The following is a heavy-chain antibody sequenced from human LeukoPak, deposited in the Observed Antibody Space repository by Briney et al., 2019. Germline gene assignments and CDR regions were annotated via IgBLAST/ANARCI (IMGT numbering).Heavy chain of an antibody. J-gene: IGHJ4*02. CDR1: GFTFSSYS. D-gene: IGHD2-2*01. CDR2: ISSSSSYI. CDR3: ARTVIVVVPAAYFDY. Sequence: GGSLRLSCAASGFTFSSYSMNWVRQAPGKGLEWVSSISSSSSYIYYADSVKGRFTISRDNAKNSLYLQMNSLRAEDTAVYYCARTVIVVVPAAYFDYWGQGTLVTVSS. V-gene: IGHV3-21*01.